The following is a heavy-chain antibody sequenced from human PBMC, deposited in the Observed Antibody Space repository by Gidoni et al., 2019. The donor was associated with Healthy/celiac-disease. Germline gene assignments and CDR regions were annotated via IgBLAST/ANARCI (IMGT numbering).Heavy chain of an antibody. V-gene: IGHV3-64D*06. Sequence: EVQLVESGGGLVQPGGSLRLSCSASGFTCSSYAMHCVRQAPGKGLEYVSAISSNGGSTYYADSVKGRFTISRDNSKNTLYLQMSSLRAEDTAVYYCVKGRIAAADDFWPGLGQNDAFDIWGQGTMVTVSS. CDR3: VKGRIAAADDFWPGLGQNDAFDI. D-gene: IGHD6-13*01. CDR1: GFTCSSYA. J-gene: IGHJ3*02. CDR2: ISSNGGST.